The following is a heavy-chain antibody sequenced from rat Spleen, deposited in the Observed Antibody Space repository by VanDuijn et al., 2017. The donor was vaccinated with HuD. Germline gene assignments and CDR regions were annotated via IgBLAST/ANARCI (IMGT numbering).Heavy chain of an antibody. CDR1: GFTFSDYA. J-gene: IGHJ1*01. D-gene: IGHD1-11*01. V-gene: IGHV5-7*01. CDR3: ATLRGYDYWYFDF. Sequence: EVQLVESGGGLVQPGRSLKLSCAASGFTFSDYAMAWVRQSPKKGLEWVATIIYDGSSTYYRDSVKGRFTISRDNAKSTLYLQMDSLRSEDTATYYCATLRGYDYWYFDFWGPGTMVTVSS. CDR2: IIYDGSST.